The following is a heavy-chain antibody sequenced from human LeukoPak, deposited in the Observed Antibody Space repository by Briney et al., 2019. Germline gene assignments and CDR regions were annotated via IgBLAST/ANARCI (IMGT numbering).Heavy chain of an antibody. CDR3: AKLGKTENHYGSGRFSYYYYMDV. V-gene: IGHV3-30-3*02. CDR1: GFTFRRYD. CDR2: IAYDGNNK. Sequence: GGSLRLSCVASGFTFRRYDVHWVRQAPGKGLEWVAVIAYDGNNKIYADSVKGRFTISRDNSKNTLYLQMNSLRAEDTAVYYCAKLGKTENHYGSGRFSYYYYMDVWGKGTTVTISS. J-gene: IGHJ6*03. D-gene: IGHD3-10*01.